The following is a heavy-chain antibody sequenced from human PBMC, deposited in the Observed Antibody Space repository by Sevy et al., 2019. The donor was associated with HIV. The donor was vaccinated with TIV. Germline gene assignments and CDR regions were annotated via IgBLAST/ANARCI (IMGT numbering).Heavy chain of an antibody. Sequence: GESLKISCAASGFTFSTSTMNWVRQPPGKGLEWVSLMTSSGSYILYADSVKGRFTISRDNAKNSVFLQMNSLRVEDTAVYYCVRDGWNYWGQGTLVTVSS. CDR2: MTSSGSYI. D-gene: IGHD2-15*01. V-gene: IGHV3-21*01. CDR1: GFTFSTST. J-gene: IGHJ4*02. CDR3: VRDGWNY.